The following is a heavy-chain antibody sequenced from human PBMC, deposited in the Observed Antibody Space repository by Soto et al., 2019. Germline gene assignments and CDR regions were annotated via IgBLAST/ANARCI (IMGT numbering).Heavy chain of an antibody. J-gene: IGHJ4*02. D-gene: IGHD6-19*01. CDR3: ARDAIAVAGTGYYFDY. V-gene: IGHV4-61*01. CDR1: GGSVSSGSYY. CDR2: IYYSGST. Sequence: SLSLTCTVSGGSVSSGSYYWSWIRQPPGKGLEWIGYIYYSGSTNYNPSLKSRVTISVDTSKNQFSLKLSSVTAADTAVYYCARDAIAVAGTGYYFDYWGQGTLVTVSS.